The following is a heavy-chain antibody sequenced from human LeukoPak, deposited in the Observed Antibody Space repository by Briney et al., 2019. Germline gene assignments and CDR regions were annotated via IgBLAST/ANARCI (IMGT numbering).Heavy chain of an antibody. Sequence: PSETLSLTCTVSGGSFSSSSYYWGWIRQPPGKGLEWIGSIYYSGSTYYNPSLKSRVTISVDTSKNQFSLKLSSVTAADTAVYYCARVPRTFQLDYWGQGTLVTVSS. CDR2: IYYSGST. CDR1: GGSFSSSSYY. J-gene: IGHJ4*02. D-gene: IGHD1-14*01. V-gene: IGHV4-39*07. CDR3: ARVPRTFQLDY.